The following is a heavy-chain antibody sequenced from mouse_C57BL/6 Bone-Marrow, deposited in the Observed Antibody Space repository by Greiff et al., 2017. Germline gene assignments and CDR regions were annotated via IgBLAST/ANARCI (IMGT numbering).Heavy chain of an antibody. V-gene: IGHV1-66*01. J-gene: IGHJ3*01. Sequence: QVQLQQSGPELVKPGASVKISCKASGYSFTSYYIHWVKQRPGQGLEWIGWIYPGSGNTKYNEKFKGKATLTADTSSSTAYMQLSSLTSEDSAVYYCARRRGYSNYAWFAYWGQGTLVTVSA. CDR1: GYSFTSYY. CDR3: ARRRGYSNYAWFAY. D-gene: IGHD2-5*01. CDR2: IYPGSGNT.